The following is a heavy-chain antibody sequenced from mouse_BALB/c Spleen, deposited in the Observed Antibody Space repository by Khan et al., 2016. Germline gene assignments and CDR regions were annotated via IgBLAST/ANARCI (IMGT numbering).Heavy chain of an antibody. Sequence: QIQLVQSGPELKKPGETVKISCKASGYTFTNYGMNWVKQAPGKGLKWMGWIHTSTGEPTYADEFTGRVAFSLETSASTAYLQINNLKSEDTATYVCERAARATFAYWGQGTLVTVSA. V-gene: IGHV9-3*02. J-gene: IGHJ3*01. CDR2: IHTSTGEP. D-gene: IGHD3-1*01. CDR3: ERAARATFAY. CDR1: GYTFTNYG.